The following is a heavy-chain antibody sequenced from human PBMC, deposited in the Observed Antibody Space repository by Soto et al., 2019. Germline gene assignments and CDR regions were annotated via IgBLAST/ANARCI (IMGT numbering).Heavy chain of an antibody. CDR3: AKEGIGAARPFDY. D-gene: IGHD6-6*01. V-gene: IGHV3-30*18. CDR1: GFTFSSYG. J-gene: IGHJ4*02. CDR2: ISYDGSIK. Sequence: QVRLVESGGDVVQPGRSLRLSCAASGFTFSSYGMHWVRQAQGKGLEWVAIISYDGSIKYYGDSVKGRFTISRDNSNNTLYLQMNSLRTEDTAVYSCAKEGIGAARPFDYWGQGTLVTVSS.